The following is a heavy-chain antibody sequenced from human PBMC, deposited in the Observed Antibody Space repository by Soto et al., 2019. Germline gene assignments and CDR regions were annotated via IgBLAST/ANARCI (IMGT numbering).Heavy chain of an antibody. CDR1: GYTFTSYG. Sequence: ASVKVSCKASGYTFTSYGISWVRQAPGQGLEWMGWISAYNGNTNYAQKLQGRVTMTTDTSTSTAYMELRSLRYDDTAVYYCARGRPNYYDSSGINWFDPWGQGTLVTVSS. CDR2: ISAYNGNT. J-gene: IGHJ5*02. CDR3: ARGRPNYYDSSGINWFDP. D-gene: IGHD3-22*01. V-gene: IGHV1-18*01.